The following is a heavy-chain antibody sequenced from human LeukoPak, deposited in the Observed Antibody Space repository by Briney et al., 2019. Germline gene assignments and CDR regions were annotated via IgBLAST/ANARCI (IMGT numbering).Heavy chain of an antibody. CDR3: ANLSPSQAGNYYNGDY. D-gene: IGHD3-10*01. CDR1: GFTFSSYA. V-gene: IGHV3-23*01. CDR2: ISGSGGNT. J-gene: IGHJ4*02. Sequence: PGGSLRLSCAASGFTFSSYAMSWVRQAPGKGLEWVSAISGSGGNTYYADSVKGRFTISRDNSKNTLCLQMNSLIAEDTGVYYCANLSPSQAGNYYNGDYWCQGTLVTVSS.